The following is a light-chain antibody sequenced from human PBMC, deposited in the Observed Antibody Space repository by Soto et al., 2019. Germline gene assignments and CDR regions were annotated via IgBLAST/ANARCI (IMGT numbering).Light chain of an antibody. CDR1: QSVSSSH. J-gene: IGKJ2*01. CDR2: EIS. V-gene: IGKV3-20*01. CDR3: QYYGTSPLYT. Sequence: EIVLTQSPGNLSLSPGERATLSCRASQSVSSSHLGWYQKKPGQAPRLLICEISDRADGIPGRFSGSGPGTDFTLTMSRLEPEDAAMYYCQYYGTSPLYTFGQGTKLE.